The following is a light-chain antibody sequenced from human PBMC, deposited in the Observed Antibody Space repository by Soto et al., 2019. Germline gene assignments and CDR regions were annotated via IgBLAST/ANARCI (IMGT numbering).Light chain of an antibody. Sequence: QSVLTQPASVSGSPGQSITISCTGTSSDVGGYNYVSWYQQHPDKAPKLIIYEVTNRPSGVSNRFSGSKSGNTASLTISGLQAEDEADYYCSSYTSSSTLVFGTGTKLTVL. CDR1: SSDVGGYNY. CDR2: EVT. J-gene: IGLJ1*01. V-gene: IGLV2-14*01. CDR3: SSYTSSSTLV.